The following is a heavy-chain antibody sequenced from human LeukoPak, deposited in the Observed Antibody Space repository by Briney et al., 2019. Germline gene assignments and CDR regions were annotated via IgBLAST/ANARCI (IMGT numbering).Heavy chain of an antibody. CDR2: IYTSGST. D-gene: IGHD3-10*01. CDR3: AREEDYYGSGSYCLLDP. Sequence: SETLSLTCTVSGGSISSYYWSWIRQPAGKGLEWIGRIYTSGSTNYNPSLKSRVTTSVDTSKNQFSLKLSSVTAADTAVYYCAREEDYYGSGSYCLLDPWGQGTLVTVSS. CDR1: GGSISSYY. J-gene: IGHJ5*02. V-gene: IGHV4-4*07.